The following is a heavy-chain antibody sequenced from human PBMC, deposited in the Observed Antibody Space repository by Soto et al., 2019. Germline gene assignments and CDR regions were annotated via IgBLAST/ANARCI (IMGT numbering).Heavy chain of an antibody. J-gene: IGHJ4*02. CDR1: GFTFSSYE. V-gene: IGHV3-48*03. D-gene: IGHD4-17*01. CDR3: ARESGHYGDYEGYFDY. Sequence: GGSLRLSCAASGFTFSSYEMNWVRQAPGKGLEWVSYISSSGSTIYYADSVKGRFTISRDNAKNSLYLQMNSLRAEDTAVYYCARESGHYGDYEGYFDYCGQGTLVTVSS. CDR2: ISSSGSTI.